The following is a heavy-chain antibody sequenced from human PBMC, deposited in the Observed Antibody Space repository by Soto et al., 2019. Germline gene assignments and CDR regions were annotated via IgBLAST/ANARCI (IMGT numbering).Heavy chain of an antibody. Sequence: EVQLVDSGGGLVQPGGSLRLSCAASEFTFRSYWMHWVRQSPGKGLVWVSRISGDGSSTNYADSVKGRFTISRDNAKNTVYLQIDSLRAEDTAVYYCARDLGSSPGYWGQGTLVTVSS. CDR2: ISGDGSST. CDR3: ARDLGSSPGY. V-gene: IGHV3-74*01. D-gene: IGHD6-6*01. CDR1: EFTFRSYW. J-gene: IGHJ4*02.